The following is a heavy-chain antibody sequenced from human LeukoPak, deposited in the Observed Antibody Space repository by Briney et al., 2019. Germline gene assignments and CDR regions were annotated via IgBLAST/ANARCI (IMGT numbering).Heavy chain of an antibody. V-gene: IGHV4-34*01. CDR3: ARGRGQQPGPPHYYYMDV. Sequence: SETLSLTCAVYGGSFSGYYWSWIRQPPGKGLEWIGEINHSGSTNYNSSLKSRVTISVDTSKNQFSLKLSSVTAADTAVYYCARGRGQQPGPPHYYYMDVWGKGTTVTVSS. D-gene: IGHD6-13*01. J-gene: IGHJ6*03. CDR2: INHSGST. CDR1: GGSFSGYY.